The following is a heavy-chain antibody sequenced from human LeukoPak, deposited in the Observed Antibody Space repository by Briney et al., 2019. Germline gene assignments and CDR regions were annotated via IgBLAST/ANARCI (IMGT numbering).Heavy chain of an antibody. D-gene: IGHD1-20*01. J-gene: IGHJ5*02. CDR3: AKDQPDNWNDVGWFDP. V-gene: IGHV3-30*18. CDR1: GFTFSSYG. CDR2: ISYDGSNK. Sequence: PGRSLRLSCAASGFTFSSYGMHWVRQAPGKGLEWVAVISYDGSNKYYADSVKGRFTISRDNSKNTLYLQMNSLRAEDTAVYYCAKDQPDNWNDVGWFDPWGQGTLVTVSS.